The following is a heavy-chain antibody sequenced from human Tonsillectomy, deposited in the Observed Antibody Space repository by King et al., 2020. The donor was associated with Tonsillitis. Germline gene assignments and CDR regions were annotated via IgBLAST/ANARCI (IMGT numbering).Heavy chain of an antibody. D-gene: IGHD3-22*01. CDR2: IYHSGST. CDR1: GYSISGGYY. CDR3: ARLNYYDSSGHEPFYYYYGMDV. J-gene: IGHJ6*02. Sequence: QLQESGPGLVKPSETLSLTCAVSGYSISGGYYWGWIRQPPGKGLEWIGSIYHSGSTYYNPSLKSRVTISVDTSKNQFSLKLSSVTAADTAVYYCARLNYYDSSGHEPFYYYYGMDVWGQGTTVTVSS. V-gene: IGHV4-38-2*01.